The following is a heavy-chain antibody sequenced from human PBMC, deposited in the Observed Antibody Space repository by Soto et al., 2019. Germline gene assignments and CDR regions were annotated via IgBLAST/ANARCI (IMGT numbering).Heavy chain of an antibody. D-gene: IGHD6-6*01. J-gene: IGHJ6*02. V-gene: IGHV1-69*01. CDR1: GGTFSNDA. CDR2: IIPIYGTT. Sequence: QVQLVQSGAEVKNYGSSVKVSCKTSGGTFSNDAISWVRQVPGQGLEWMGGIIPIYGTTHYAQKFQDRVKLTADESTGTAYMELSSLRSEDTGVYYCARDGMGTLVGGMDVWGQGTTVTVSS. CDR3: ARDGMGTLVGGMDV.